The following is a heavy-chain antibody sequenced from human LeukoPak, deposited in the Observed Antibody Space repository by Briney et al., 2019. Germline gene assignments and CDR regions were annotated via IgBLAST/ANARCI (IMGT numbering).Heavy chain of an antibody. CDR3: ARHGKDTAMDFYYFDY. CDR2: IYYSGST. D-gene: IGHD5-18*01. V-gene: IGHV4-39*01. CDR1: GGSISSSSYY. Sequence: SETLSLTCTVSGGSISSSSYYWGWIRQPPGKGLEWIGSIYYSGSTYYNPSLKSRVTISVDTSKNQFSLKLSSVTAADTAVYYCARHGKDTAMDFYYFDYWGQGTLVTVSS. J-gene: IGHJ4*02.